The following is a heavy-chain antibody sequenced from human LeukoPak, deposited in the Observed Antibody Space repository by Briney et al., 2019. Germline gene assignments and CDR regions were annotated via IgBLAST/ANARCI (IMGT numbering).Heavy chain of an antibody. Sequence: GASVKVSCKASGGTFDNYGISWVRQAPGQGLEWMGGIIPLFGTANYAQKFQGRVTITADESTSTAYMELSSLRSEDTAVYYCARDTGSYYFDYWGQGTLVTVSS. CDR1: GGTFDNYG. D-gene: IGHD1-26*01. CDR3: ARDTGSYYFDY. CDR2: IIPLFGTA. J-gene: IGHJ4*02. V-gene: IGHV1-69*13.